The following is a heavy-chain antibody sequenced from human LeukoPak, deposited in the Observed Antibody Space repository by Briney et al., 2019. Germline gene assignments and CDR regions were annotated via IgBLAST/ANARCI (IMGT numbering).Heavy chain of an antibody. Sequence: GGSLRLSCAASGFSYGVSWLRQAPGKGLEWVSSISSSSSYIYYADSVKGRFTISRHNAKNSLYLQMNSLRAEDTAVYYCARAYSGTYGLGYYYMDVWGKGTTVTISS. V-gene: IGHV3-21*01. CDR2: ISSSSSYI. J-gene: IGHJ6*03. CDR3: ARAYSGTYGLGYYYMDV. D-gene: IGHD1-26*01. CDR1: GFSYG.